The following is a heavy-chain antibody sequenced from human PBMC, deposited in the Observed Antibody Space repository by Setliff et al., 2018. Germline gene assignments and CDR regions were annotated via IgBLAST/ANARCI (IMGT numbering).Heavy chain of an antibody. CDR2: IRFDGHIK. Sequence: GGSLRLSCVVSGFTFSSFAMHWVRQAPGKGLEWLAFIRFDGHIKSYADSVKGRFTISRDNSKNRVYLQMQRLRVEDTAVYYCAADYYDIVTGYYNLNYWGQGTPVTVSS. J-gene: IGHJ4*02. V-gene: IGHV3-30*02. CDR1: GFTFSSFA. D-gene: IGHD3-9*01. CDR3: AADYYDIVTGYYNLNY.